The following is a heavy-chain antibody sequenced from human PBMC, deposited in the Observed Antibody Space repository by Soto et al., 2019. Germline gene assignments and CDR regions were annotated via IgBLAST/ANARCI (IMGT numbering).Heavy chain of an antibody. CDR1: GFTFDDYA. V-gene: IGHV3-9*01. CDR3: AKDTVVAAMSYYFDY. Sequence: EVQLVESGGGLVQPGRSLRLSCAASGFTFDDYAMHWVRQAPGKGLEWVSGISWNSGSIGYADSVKGRFTISRDNVKNSLNLQMNSLIAEDTALYYCAKDTVVAAMSYYFDYWGQGTLVTVSS. J-gene: IGHJ4*02. D-gene: IGHD2-15*01. CDR2: ISWNSGSI.